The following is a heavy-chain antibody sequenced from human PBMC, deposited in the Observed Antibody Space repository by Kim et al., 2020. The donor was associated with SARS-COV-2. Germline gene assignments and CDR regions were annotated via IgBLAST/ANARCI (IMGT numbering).Heavy chain of an antibody. CDR1: GYTFTSYA. D-gene: IGHD3-10*01. CDR3: ARRLHYGSGSYYMSGDYYGMDV. CDR2: INAGNGNT. V-gene: IGHV1-3*01. J-gene: IGHJ6*02. Sequence: ASVKVSCKASGYTFTSYAMHWVRQAPGQRLEWMGWINAGNGNTKYSQKFQGRVTITRDTSASTAYMELSSLRSEDTAVYYCARRLHYGSGSYYMSGDYYGMDVWGQGPTVTVSS.